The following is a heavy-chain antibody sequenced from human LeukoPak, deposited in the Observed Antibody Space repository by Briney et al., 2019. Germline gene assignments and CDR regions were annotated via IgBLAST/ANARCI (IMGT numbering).Heavy chain of an antibody. J-gene: IGHJ4*02. CDR1: GFTFSSYA. V-gene: IGHV3-21*01. D-gene: IGHD2-2*01. CDR3: ARGPADCSSTSCYLEREGGYYFDY. Sequence: GGSLRLSCAASGFTFSSYAMSWVRQAPGKGLEWVSSISSSSSYIYYADSVKGRFTISRDNAKNSLYLQMNSLRAEDTAVYYCARGPADCSSTSCYLEREGGYYFDYWGQGTLVTVSS. CDR2: ISSSSSYI.